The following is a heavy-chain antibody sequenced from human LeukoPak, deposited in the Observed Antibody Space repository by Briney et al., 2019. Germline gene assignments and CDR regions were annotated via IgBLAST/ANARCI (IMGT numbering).Heavy chain of an antibody. Sequence: GGSLRLSCAASGFTFSSYAMSWVRQAPGKGLEWVSAISGSGGSTYYADSVKGRFTISRDNSKNTLYLQMDSLRAEDTAVYYCAKDQSSGWGNYFDYWGQGTLVTVSS. CDR1: GFTFSSYA. V-gene: IGHV3-23*01. CDR2: ISGSGGST. D-gene: IGHD6-19*01. CDR3: AKDQSSGWGNYFDY. J-gene: IGHJ4*02.